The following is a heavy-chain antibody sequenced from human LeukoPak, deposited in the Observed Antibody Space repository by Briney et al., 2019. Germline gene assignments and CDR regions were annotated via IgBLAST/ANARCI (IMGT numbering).Heavy chain of an antibody. CDR2: ISGSGGST. CDR1: GFTFSSYG. D-gene: IGHD4-17*01. J-gene: IGHJ4*02. V-gene: IGHV3-23*01. Sequence: PGGSLRLSCAASGFTFSSYGMSWVRQAPGKGLEWVSAISGSGGSTYYADSVKGRFTIPRDNSKNTLYLQMNSLRAEDTAVYYCAKEIRLGVTTFDYWGQGTLVTVSS. CDR3: AKEIRLGVTTFDY.